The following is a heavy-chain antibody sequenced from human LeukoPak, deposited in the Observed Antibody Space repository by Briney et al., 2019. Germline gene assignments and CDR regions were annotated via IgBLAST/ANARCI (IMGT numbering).Heavy chain of an antibody. Sequence: ASEKVSCKASGYTFTGYYMHWVRQAPGQGLEWMGWINPNSGGTNYAQKFQGWVTMTRDTSISTAYMELSRLRSDDTAVYYCARGGTSGSRYWFDPWGQGTLVTVSS. D-gene: IGHD1-26*01. CDR2: INPNSGGT. CDR1: GYTFTGYY. J-gene: IGHJ5*02. V-gene: IGHV1-2*04. CDR3: ARGGTSGSRYWFDP.